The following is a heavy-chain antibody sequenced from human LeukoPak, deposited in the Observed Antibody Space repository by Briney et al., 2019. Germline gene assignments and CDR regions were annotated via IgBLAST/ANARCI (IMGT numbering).Heavy chain of an antibody. CDR2: ISRNSGSI. J-gene: IGHJ4*02. V-gene: IGHV3-9*01. CDR1: GFTFDDYA. D-gene: IGHD6-6*01. Sequence: QPGRSLRLSCAASGFTFDDYAMHWVRQAPGKGLEWVSGISRNSGSIGYADSVKGRFTISRDNAKNSLYLQMNSLRAEDTALYYCAKDWSSSSSFIDYWGQGTLVTVSS. CDR3: AKDWSSSSSFIDY.